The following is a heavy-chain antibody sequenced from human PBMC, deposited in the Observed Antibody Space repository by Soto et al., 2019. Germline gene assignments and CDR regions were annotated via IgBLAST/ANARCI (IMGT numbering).Heavy chain of an antibody. V-gene: IGHV4-59*01. J-gene: IGHJ4*02. CDR1: GGSISSYY. CDR2: IYYSGST. CDR3: ARGYGDYVFDY. D-gene: IGHD4-17*01. Sequence: QVQLQESGPGLVKPSETLSLTCTVSGGSISSYYWSWIRQPPGKGLEWIGYIYYSGSTNYNPSLKXSVTISVDTSKNQFSLKLSSVTAADTAVYYCARGYGDYVFDYWGQGTLVTVSS.